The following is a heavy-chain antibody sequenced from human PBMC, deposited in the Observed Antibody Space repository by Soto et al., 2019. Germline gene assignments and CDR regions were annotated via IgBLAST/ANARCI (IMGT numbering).Heavy chain of an antibody. D-gene: IGHD6-19*01. V-gene: IGHV3-23*01. Sequence: GGSLILSCAASGFTFSSYAMSWVRQAPGKGPEWVSAISGSGGSTYYADSVKGRFTISRDNSKNTLYLQMNSLRAEDTAVYYCAKGTRGSSGWYNWFDPWGQGTLVTVSS. CDR3: AKGTRGSSGWYNWFDP. J-gene: IGHJ5*02. CDR2: ISGSGGST. CDR1: GFTFSSYA.